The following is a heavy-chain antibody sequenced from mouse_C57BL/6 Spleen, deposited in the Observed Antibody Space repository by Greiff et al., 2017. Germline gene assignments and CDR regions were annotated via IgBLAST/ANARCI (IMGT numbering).Heavy chain of an antibody. V-gene: IGHV5-4*01. J-gene: IGHJ2*01. CDR2: ISDGGSYT. Sequence: EVQGVESGGGLVKPGGSLKLSCAASGFTFSSYAMSWVRQTPEKRLAWVATISDGGSYTYYPDNVKGRFTISRDNAKNNLYLQMSHLKSEDTAMYYCAREASNYYGSSYFDYWGQGTTLTVSS. CDR1: GFTFSSYA. D-gene: IGHD1-1*01. CDR3: AREASNYYGSSYFDY.